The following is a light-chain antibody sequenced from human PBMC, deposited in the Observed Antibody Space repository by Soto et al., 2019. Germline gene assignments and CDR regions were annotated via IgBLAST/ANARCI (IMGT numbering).Light chain of an antibody. CDR1: SSDVGGYNY. J-gene: IGLJ3*02. Sequence: QSALTQSRSVSGSPGQSVTISCTGTSSDVGGYNYVSWYQQHPGKAPKVMIYDVSKRPSGVPDRFSGSKSGNTASLTISGLQAEDEADYYCCSYAGTYTRVFGGGTKLTVL. CDR3: CSYAGTYTRV. CDR2: DVS. V-gene: IGLV2-11*01.